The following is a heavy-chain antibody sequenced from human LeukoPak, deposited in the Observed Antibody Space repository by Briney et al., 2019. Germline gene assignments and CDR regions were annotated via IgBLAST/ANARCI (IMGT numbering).Heavy chain of an antibody. Sequence: GASVKVSCKASGYTFTSYGISWVRQAPRQGLEWMGWISAYNGNTNYGQKFQGRVTMTTDTSTTTAYMELRSLTSDDTAVYYCARHYGVYYYYFYMDVWGEGTTVTVSS. V-gene: IGHV1-18*01. CDR1: GYTFTSYG. D-gene: IGHD4-17*01. J-gene: IGHJ6*03. CDR2: ISAYNGNT. CDR3: ARHYGVYYYYFYMDV.